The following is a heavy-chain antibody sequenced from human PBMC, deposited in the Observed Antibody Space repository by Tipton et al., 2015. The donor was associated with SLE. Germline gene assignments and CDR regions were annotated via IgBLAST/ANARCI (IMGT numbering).Heavy chain of an antibody. J-gene: IGHJ5*02. CDR2: IYTSGST. D-gene: IGHD4-11*01. Sequence: TLSLTCTVSGGSITGGNYCWTWIRQPAGKGLEWIGRIYTSGSTKYSPSLKSRVTISTNTSRNQFSLRLSSVTAADTAVYYCARGTTVTSFANYGWFDPWGQGTPVTVSS. V-gene: IGHV4-61*02. CDR1: GGSITGGNYC. CDR3: ARGTTVTSFANYGWFDP.